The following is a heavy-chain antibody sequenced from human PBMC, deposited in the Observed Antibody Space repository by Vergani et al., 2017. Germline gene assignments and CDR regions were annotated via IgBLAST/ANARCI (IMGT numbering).Heavy chain of an antibody. CDR1: GYSFTSYW. V-gene: IGHV5-10-1*03. CDR2: IAPSDSYT. Sequence: EVQLVQSGAEVKKPGESLRISCKGSGYSFTSYWISWVRQMPGQGLEWMGRIAPSDSYTNYSPSFQGHVTISADKSISTSYLQWSSLKASDTAMYYCARRARDSSGWLNPSFDYGGQGTLVTVSS. J-gene: IGHJ4*02. D-gene: IGHD6-19*01. CDR3: ARRARDSSGWLNPSFDY.